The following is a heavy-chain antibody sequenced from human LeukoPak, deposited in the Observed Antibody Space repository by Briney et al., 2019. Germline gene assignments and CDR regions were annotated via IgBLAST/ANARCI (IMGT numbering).Heavy chain of an antibody. CDR3: ARGLTVRLVEGATTGRYYYYYMDV. J-gene: IGHJ6*03. V-gene: IGHV3-7*01. CDR2: IHQDGSDK. Sequence: GGSLRLSCAASGFTFRSYWMSWVRQAPGKGLEWVAIIHQDGSDKYYVDSVKGRFTISRDNAKNSLYLQMNSLRAEDTAVYYCARGLTVRLVEGATTGRYYYYYMDVWGKGTTVTVSS. D-gene: IGHD1-26*01. CDR1: GFTFRSYW.